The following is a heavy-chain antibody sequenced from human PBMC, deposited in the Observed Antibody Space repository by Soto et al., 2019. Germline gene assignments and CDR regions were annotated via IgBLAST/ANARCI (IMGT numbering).Heavy chain of an antibody. CDR3: SWQGRWNHDVSDV. CDR2: ILPIFGKTP. D-gene: IGHD1-1*01. Sequence: ASVKVSCKASGCSFRREAINWVRQAPGQGPEWMGGILPIFGKTPDYAAPVKGRFSISRDDSKNTVYLDMNSLKTEDTAVYYCSWQGRWNHDVSDVWGQGTMVTVSS. V-gene: IGHV1-69*05. CDR1: GCSFRREA. J-gene: IGHJ3*01.